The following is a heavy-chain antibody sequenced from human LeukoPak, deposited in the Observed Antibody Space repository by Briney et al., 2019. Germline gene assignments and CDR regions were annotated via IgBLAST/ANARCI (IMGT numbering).Heavy chain of an antibody. CDR2: IMPISDIV. D-gene: IGHD3-10*01. J-gene: IGHJ5*02. V-gene: IGHV1-69*04. CDR3: ARDYGRYDL. Sequence: VASVKVSCKASGDTFSNLAIAWVRQAPGQGLEWMGRIMPISDIVKYAQKFQGRVTLTADTSTSTAYLDLSSLRSDDTAVYYCARDYGRYDLWGQGTLVTVSS. CDR1: GDTFSNLA.